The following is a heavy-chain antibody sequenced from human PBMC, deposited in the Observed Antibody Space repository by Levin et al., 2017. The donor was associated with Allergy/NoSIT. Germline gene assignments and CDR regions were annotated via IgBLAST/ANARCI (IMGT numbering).Heavy chain of an antibody. V-gene: IGHV4-34*01. J-gene: IGHJ4*02. CDR2: INHSGST. CDR1: GGSFSGYY. D-gene: IGHD6-6*01. Sequence: SETLSLTCAVYGGSFSGYYWSWIRQPPGKGLEWIGEINHSGSTNYNPSLKSRVTISVDTSKNQFSLKLSSVTAADTAVYYCARGGFLRSSSSRPFDYWGQGTLVTVSS. CDR3: ARGGFLRSSSSRPFDY.